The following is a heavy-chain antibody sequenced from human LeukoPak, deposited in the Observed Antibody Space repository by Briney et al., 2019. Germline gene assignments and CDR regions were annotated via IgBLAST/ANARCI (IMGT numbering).Heavy chain of an antibody. CDR3: AKDNMAYCGGDCYSDSYYYYMDV. D-gene: IGHD2-21*01. J-gene: IGHJ6*03. CDR1: GFTFSTYG. CDR2: TWYGGSKN. Sequence: GRSLRLSCAASGFTFSTYGMHWVRQAPGKGLEWVAVTWYGGSKNYYADSVRGRFTISRDNSKSTLSLQMNSLRAEDTAVYYCAKDNMAYCGGDCYSDSYYYYMDVWGKGTTVTVSS. V-gene: IGHV3-30*18.